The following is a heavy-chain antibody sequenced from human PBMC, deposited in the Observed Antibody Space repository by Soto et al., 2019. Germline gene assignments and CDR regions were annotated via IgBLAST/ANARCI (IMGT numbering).Heavy chain of an antibody. CDR3: ARGNFGYDY. D-gene: IGHD1-7*01. J-gene: IGHJ4*02. CDR1: GDPLPRRHPY. V-gene: IGHV4-30-4*02. CDR2: IYHSGNT. Sequence: PSATPALPSTPSGDPLPRRHPYWSWIRQHPGKGLEWLGHIYHSGNTYYNPSLKSRMTMSVDTSTNQFSLNLSSVTAADTAVYYCARGNFGYDYWGQGAQVTVS.